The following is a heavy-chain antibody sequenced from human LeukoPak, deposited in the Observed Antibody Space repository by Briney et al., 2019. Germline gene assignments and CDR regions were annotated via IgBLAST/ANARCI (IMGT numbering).Heavy chain of an antibody. V-gene: IGHV1-69*05. CDR3: ACRGSSRPYYMDV. D-gene: IGHD6-6*01. CDR1: GGTFSSYA. J-gene: IGHJ6*03. CDR2: IIPIFGTA. Sequence: ASVKVSCKASGGTFSSYAISWVRQAPGQGLEWMGGIIPIFGTANYAQKFQGRVTITTDESTSTAYMELSSLRSEDTAVYYCACRGSSRPYYMDVWGKGTTVTVSS.